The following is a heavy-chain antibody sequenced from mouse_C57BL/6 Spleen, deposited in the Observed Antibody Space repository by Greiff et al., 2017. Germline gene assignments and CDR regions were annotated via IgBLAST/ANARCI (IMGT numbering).Heavy chain of an antibody. J-gene: IGHJ2*01. Sequence: VKLQESGAELAKPGASVKLSCKASGYTFTSYWMHWVKQRPGQGLEWIGDINPSSGYTKYNQKFKDKATLTADKSSSTAYMQLSSLTYEDSAVYYCASPLITTVVAPYFDYWGQGTTLTVSS. CDR3: ASPLITTVVAPYFDY. V-gene: IGHV1-7*01. D-gene: IGHD1-1*01. CDR2: INPSSGYT. CDR1: GYTFTSYW.